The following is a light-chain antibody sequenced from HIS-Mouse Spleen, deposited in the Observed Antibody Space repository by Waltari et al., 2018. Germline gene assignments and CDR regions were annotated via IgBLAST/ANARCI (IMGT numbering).Light chain of an antibody. Sequence: SLSASVGDRVTITCQASQDISNYLNWYQQKPGKAPKLLIYDASNLETGVPSRFSGSGSGTDFNFTISSLQPEDIATYYCQQYDNLHRLTFGPGTKVDIK. V-gene: IGKV1-33*01. CDR3: QQYDNLHRLT. CDR1: QDISNY. J-gene: IGKJ3*01. CDR2: DAS.